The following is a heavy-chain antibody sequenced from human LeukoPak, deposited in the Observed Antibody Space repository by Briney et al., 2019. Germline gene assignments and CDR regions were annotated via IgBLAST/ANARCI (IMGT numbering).Heavy chain of an antibody. CDR3: TRGTYGDLLDY. J-gene: IGHJ4*02. V-gene: IGHV3-30*09. CDR1: GFNFNTYA. CDR2: ISYDGSHK. D-gene: IGHD4-17*01. Sequence: PGGSLRLSCAASGFNFNTYAMHWVRQAPAKGLEWVAVISYDGSHKCYADSVMGRFAVSRDNSKNTVYLQMNGLRTEDTAVYYCTRGTYGDLLDYWGQGALVTVSS.